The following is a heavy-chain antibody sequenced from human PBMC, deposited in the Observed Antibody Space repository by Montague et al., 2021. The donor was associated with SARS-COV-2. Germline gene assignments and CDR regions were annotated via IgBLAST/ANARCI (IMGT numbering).Heavy chain of an antibody. CDR1: GGSISSYY. Sequence: SETLSLTCTVSGGSISSYYWSWIRQPPGKGLEWIGYIYYSGSTNXXPSLKSRVTISVDTSKNQFSLKLSSVTAADTAVYYCARVSDFWSGYYTAVGAFDIWGQGATVTVSS. J-gene: IGHJ3*02. CDR3: ARVSDFWSGYYTAVGAFDI. V-gene: IGHV4-59*01. D-gene: IGHD3-3*01. CDR2: IYYSGST.